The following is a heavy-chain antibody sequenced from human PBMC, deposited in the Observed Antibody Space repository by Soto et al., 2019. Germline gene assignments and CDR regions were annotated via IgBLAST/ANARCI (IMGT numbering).Heavy chain of an antibody. J-gene: IGHJ6*03. Sequence: SETLSLTCAVYGGSFSGYYWSWIRQPPGKGLEWIGEINHSGSTNYNPSLKSRVTISVDTSKNQFSLKLSSVTAADTAVYYCARVPVAGAGTPQKRSYYYYLDVWGKGATVTVSS. CDR2: INHSGST. V-gene: IGHV4-34*01. CDR3: ARVPVAGAGTPQKRSYYYYLDV. D-gene: IGHD6-13*01. CDR1: GGSFSGYY.